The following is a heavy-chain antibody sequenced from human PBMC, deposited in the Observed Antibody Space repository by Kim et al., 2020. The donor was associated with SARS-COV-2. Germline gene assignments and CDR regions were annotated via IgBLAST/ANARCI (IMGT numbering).Heavy chain of an antibody. CDR3: AKGTEQSLYFYYGMDV. Sequence: SVNGRFTISRDNSKNTLYLQMNSLRAEDTAVYYCAKGTEQSLYFYYGMDVWGQGTTVTVSS. V-gene: IGHV3-30*02. J-gene: IGHJ6*02. D-gene: IGHD6-19*01.